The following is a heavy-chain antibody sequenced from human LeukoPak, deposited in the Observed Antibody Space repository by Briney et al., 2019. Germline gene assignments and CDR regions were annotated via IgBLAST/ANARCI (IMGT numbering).Heavy chain of an antibody. J-gene: IGHJ4*02. CDR3: ARVSGEDYFDY. CDR2: ISSSSSTI. V-gene: IGHV3-48*01. CDR1: GFTFSSYS. D-gene: IGHD3-10*02. Sequence: GETLRPSCAASGFTFSSYSMNWVRQAPGKGLEWVSYISSSSSTIYYADSVKGRFTISRDNAKNSLYLQMNSLRAEDTAVYYCARVSGEDYFDYWGQGTLVTVSS.